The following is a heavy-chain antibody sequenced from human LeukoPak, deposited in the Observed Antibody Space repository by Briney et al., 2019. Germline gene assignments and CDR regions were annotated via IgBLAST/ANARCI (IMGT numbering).Heavy chain of an antibody. CDR3: TRGPIQLWIHNGMDV. V-gene: IGHV3-49*04. Sequence: GGSQTLSCTPSGFSFCVYAMSGVRQSRGKGGEGVGFIRSKAYGVTTEYAACVKGRFTISRDDSKSIDYLQMNSLKTEDTAFYYCTRGPIQLWIHNGMDVWGQGTTVTVSS. J-gene: IGHJ6*02. CDR1: GFSFCVYA. CDR2: IRSKAYGVTT. D-gene: IGHD5-18*01.